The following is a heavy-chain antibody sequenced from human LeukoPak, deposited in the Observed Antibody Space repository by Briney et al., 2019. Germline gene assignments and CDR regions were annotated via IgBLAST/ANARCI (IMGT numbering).Heavy chain of an antibody. V-gene: IGHV4-59*12. J-gene: IGHJ4*02. Sequence: SETLSLTCTVSGGSISSYYWSWIRQPPGKGLEWIGYIYHSGSTYYNPSLKSRVTISVDRSKNQFSLKLSSVTAADTAVYYCARVGGSGWYFDYWGQGTLVTVSS. D-gene: IGHD6-19*01. CDR2: IYHSGST. CDR3: ARVGGSGWYFDY. CDR1: GGSISSYY.